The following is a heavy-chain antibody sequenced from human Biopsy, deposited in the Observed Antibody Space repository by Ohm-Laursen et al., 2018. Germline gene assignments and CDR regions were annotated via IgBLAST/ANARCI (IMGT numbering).Heavy chain of an antibody. V-gene: IGHV4-59*01. D-gene: IGHD3-22*01. CDR3: AKDRGYYSDRTVPGYFDL. CDR2: VYYTGST. J-gene: IGHJ2*01. Sequence: SDTLSLTCTVSGDSISSYYWSWIRQPPGKGLQWIGYVYYTGSTDYNPSLQSRVTISVDTSKNHFSLSFRSVTPADTAIYYRAKDRGYYSDRTVPGYFDLWGRGTLVTVSS. CDR1: GDSISSYY.